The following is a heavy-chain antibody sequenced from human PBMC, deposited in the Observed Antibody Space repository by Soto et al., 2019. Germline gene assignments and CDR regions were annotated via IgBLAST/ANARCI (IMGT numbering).Heavy chain of an antibody. J-gene: IGHJ4*01. V-gene: IGHV4-34*01. D-gene: IGHD3-3*01. CDR2: INHRGIT. CDR3: ARGQLGVVIMHY. Sequence: SETLSLTCAVYGGSFSGYYWSWIRQPPGKGLEWIGEINHRGITNYNPSLKSRVTISVDTSKNQFSLKLSSVTAADTAVYYCARGQLGVVIMHYWGHGTLVTVSS. CDR1: GGSFSGYY.